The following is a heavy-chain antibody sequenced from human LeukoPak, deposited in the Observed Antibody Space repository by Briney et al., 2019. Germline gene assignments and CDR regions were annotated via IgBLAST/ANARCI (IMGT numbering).Heavy chain of an antibody. CDR2: IGGSVGST. Sequence: GGSQTLLCAPSGLPFNNYAMSWVREAPGKGLEGVSAIGGSVGSTCYYDYVKGRFTISIDNSKNTLYLQMNSLIAEETAVYYCAKALDSSGWYKSAFDFWGQGTLVTVSS. CDR3: AKALDSSGWYKSAFDF. CDR1: GLPFNNYA. J-gene: IGHJ4*02. D-gene: IGHD6-19*01. V-gene: IGHV3-23*01.